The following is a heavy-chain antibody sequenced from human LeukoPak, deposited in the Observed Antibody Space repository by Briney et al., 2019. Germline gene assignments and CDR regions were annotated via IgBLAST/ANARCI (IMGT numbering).Heavy chain of an antibody. V-gene: IGHV4-59*01. CDR1: GGSISSYY. CDR3: ARALTRYSYGYGY. CDR2: IYYSGST. D-gene: IGHD5-18*01. Sequence: SETLSLTCTVSGGSISSYYWSWIRQPPGKGLERIGYIYYSGSTNYNPSLKSRVTISVDTSKNQFSLKLSSVTAADMAVYYCARALTRYSYGYGYWGQGTLVTVSS. J-gene: IGHJ4*02.